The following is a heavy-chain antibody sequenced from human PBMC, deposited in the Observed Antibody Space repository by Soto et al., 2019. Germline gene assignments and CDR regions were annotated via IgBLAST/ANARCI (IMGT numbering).Heavy chain of an antibody. D-gene: IGHD4-17*01. V-gene: IGHV3-30*18. Sequence: QEQLVESGGGVVQPGKSLRLSCAASRFAFSSYAMHWVRQAPGKGLEWLAVISYDGGYENYADSVKGRFTVSRDNSKNTLWLQINSLRPEDTALYYCAKGTTVTPLRYLDLWGQGTLITV. CDR2: ISYDGGYE. J-gene: IGHJ2*01. CDR3: AKGTTVTPLRYLDL. CDR1: RFAFSSYA.